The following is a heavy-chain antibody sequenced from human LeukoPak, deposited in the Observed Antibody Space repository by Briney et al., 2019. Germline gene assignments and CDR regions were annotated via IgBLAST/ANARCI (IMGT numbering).Heavy chain of an antibody. D-gene: IGHD3-10*01. Sequence: GGSLRLSCAASGFTFSSYAMRWVRQAPGKGLEWVSAISGSGGSTYYADSVKGRFTISRDNSKNTLYLQMNSLRAEDTAVYYCAKDNIEQLWFGELSYFDYWGQGTLVTVSS. V-gene: IGHV3-23*01. CDR1: GFTFSSYA. J-gene: IGHJ4*02. CDR2: ISGSGGST. CDR3: AKDNIEQLWFGELSYFDY.